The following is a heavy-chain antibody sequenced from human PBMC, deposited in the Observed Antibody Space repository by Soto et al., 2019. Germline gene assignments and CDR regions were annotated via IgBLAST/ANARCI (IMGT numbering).Heavy chain of an antibody. V-gene: IGHV3-23*01. CDR1: GFTFNNYA. Sequence: EVQLLESGGGLVQPGGSLRLSCAASGFTFNNYAMPWVPQAPGKGLEWVSAISGGGDTTSYADSVKGRFTVSRDGSKNTLYLQMSSPRAEDTALYYCSKGRGGSGSLTPRVDFWGQGTLVTVSS. J-gene: IGHJ4*02. CDR3: SKGRGGSGSLTPRVDF. D-gene: IGHD3-10*01. CDR2: ISGGGDTT.